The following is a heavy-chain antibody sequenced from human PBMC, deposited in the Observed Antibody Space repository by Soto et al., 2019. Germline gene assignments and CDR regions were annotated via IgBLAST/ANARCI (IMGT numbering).Heavy chain of an antibody. V-gene: IGHV1-18*01. CDR2: ISAYNGNT. J-gene: IGHJ6*03. CDR3: ARDLYCSSTSCYPPYYYYYMDV. CDR1: GYTFTSYG. D-gene: IGHD2-2*01. Sequence: QVQLVQSGAEVKKPGASVKVSCKASGYTFTSYGISWVRQAPGQGLEWMGWISAYNGNTNYAQKLQGRVTMTTDTSTSTAYMELRSLRSGDTAVYYCARDLYCSSTSCYPPYYYYYMDVWGKGTTVTVSS.